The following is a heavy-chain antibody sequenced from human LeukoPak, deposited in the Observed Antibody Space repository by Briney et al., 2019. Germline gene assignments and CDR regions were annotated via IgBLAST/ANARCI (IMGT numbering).Heavy chain of an antibody. V-gene: IGHV1-2*02. D-gene: IGHD3-22*01. J-gene: IGHJ4*02. CDR3: ASIYRSGYETDY. CDR1: GYTFTGYY. Sequence: ASVKVSCKASGYTFTGYYMHWVRQAPGQGLEWMGWINPNSGGTNYAQKFQGRVTMTRDTSISTASMELRRLRSDHTAMYYCASIYRSGYETDYWGQGTLVTVSS. CDR2: INPNSGGT.